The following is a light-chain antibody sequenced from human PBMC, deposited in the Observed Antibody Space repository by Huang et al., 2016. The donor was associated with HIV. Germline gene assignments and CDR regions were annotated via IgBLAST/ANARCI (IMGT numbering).Light chain of an antibody. CDR2: AAS. V-gene: IGKV1-39*01. CDR1: QSISSY. J-gene: IGKJ4*01. CDR3: QQSYSTPLT. Sequence: DIQMTQSPSSLSASVGDRVTITCRASQSISSYLNWYQQKPGKAPKLLIYAASSLQSGVPSRLSGSGSGTDVTLTNSSLQPEDFATYYCQQSYSTPLTFGGGTRVEIK.